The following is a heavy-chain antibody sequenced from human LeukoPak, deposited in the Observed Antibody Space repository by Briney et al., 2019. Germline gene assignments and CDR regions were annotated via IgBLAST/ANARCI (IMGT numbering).Heavy chain of an antibody. CDR3: ARDGHRMYYYESSDCRFDS. V-gene: IGHV1-18*04. D-gene: IGHD3-22*01. Sequence: GASVKVSCKASGYTFTGYYMHWVRQAPGQGLEWMGWISAYNGNTKYAQKLQGRVTMTRDTSTSTAYMELRSLRSDDTAVYYCARDGHRMYYYESSDCRFDSWGQGTLVTVSS. CDR1: GYTFTGYY. CDR2: ISAYNGNT. J-gene: IGHJ4*02.